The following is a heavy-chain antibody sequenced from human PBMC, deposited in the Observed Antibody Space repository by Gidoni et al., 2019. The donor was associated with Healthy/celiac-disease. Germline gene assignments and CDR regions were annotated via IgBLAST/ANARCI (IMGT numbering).Heavy chain of an antibody. Sequence: EVQLLESGGGLVQPGGSLRLSCAASGFTFSSYAMSWVRQAPGKGLEGVSAIGGSGGSTYYADSVKGRFTISRDNSKNTLYLQMNSLRAEDTAVYYCATGFTMIVFLPYWGQGTLVTVSS. D-gene: IGHD3-22*01. CDR3: ATGFTMIVFLPY. CDR1: GFTFSSYA. CDR2: IGGSGGST. V-gene: IGHV3-23*01. J-gene: IGHJ4*02.